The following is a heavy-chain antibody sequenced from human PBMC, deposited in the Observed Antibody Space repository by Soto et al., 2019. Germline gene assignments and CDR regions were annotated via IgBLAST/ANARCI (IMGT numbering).Heavy chain of an antibody. CDR1: GGSFSGYY. CDR2: IHHSGST. V-gene: IGHV4-34*01. Sequence: SETLSLTCAVYGGSFSGYYLSWIRQSPGKGLEWIGEIHHSGSTKYSPSLKSRVTISVDMSKNQFSLKLSSVTAADTAVYYCARSLRAAVYWGPGTLVTVSS. CDR3: ARSLRAAVY. D-gene: IGHD2-15*01. J-gene: IGHJ4*02.